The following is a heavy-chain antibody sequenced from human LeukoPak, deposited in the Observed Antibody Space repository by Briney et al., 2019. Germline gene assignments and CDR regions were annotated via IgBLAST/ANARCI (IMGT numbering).Heavy chain of an antibody. D-gene: IGHD2-2*03. Sequence: PGGSLRLSYVASGFSFSSYGMHWVRRAPGKGLEWMTFIRFDGSEKYYADSVKGRFTISRDYSKNTLFLQMSSLRPEDTAVYYCALGKNFGYHYFDFWGQGALVTVSS. J-gene: IGHJ4*02. CDR2: IRFDGSEK. CDR3: ALGKNFGYHYFDF. CDR1: GFSFSSYG. V-gene: IGHV3-30*02.